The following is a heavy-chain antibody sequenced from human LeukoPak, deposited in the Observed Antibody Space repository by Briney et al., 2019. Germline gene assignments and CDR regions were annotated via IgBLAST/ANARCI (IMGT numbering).Heavy chain of an antibody. CDR1: GGTFNIYA. Sequence: GASVKVSFKASGGTFNIYAISWVRQAPGQGLEWMGGIIPIFGTANYAQKLQGRVTITADKSTSTAYMELSSLRSEDPPVYYCAREPVLGVIAADYWGQGTLVTVSS. D-gene: IGHD3-10*01. CDR2: IIPIFGTA. V-gene: IGHV1-69*06. J-gene: IGHJ4*02. CDR3: AREPVLGVIAADY.